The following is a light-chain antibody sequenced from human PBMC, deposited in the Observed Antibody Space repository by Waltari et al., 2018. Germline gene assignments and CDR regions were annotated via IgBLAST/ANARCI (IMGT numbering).Light chain of an antibody. J-gene: IGKJ3*01. CDR2: KVS. CDR1: QSLLHSNGNTY. Sequence: DVVMTQSPLSLPITPGQPASITCRSSQSLLHSNGNTYLSWFLQKPGQPPRRLIYKVSNRDSGVPDRFSGSGAGTDFTLKISRVEAEDVGIYYCMQNTHFPITFGPGTRLDIK. V-gene: IGKV2-30*02. CDR3: MQNTHFPIT.